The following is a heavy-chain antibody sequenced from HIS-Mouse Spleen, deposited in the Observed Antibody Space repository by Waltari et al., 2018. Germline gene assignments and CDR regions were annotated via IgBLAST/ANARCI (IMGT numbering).Heavy chain of an antibody. D-gene: IGHD6-6*01. J-gene: IGHJ3*02. V-gene: IGHV4-38-2*02. CDR3: ARDPGDSSSSNAFDI. Sequence: QVQLQESGPGLVKPSETLSLTCTVSGYSISSGYYWGWIRQPPGKGLEGIGSIYDSGRTSYHPSLKSQVTITVDTSKDQFSLKLSSGTAADAAVYYCARDPGDSSSSNAFDIWGQGTLVTVSS. CDR1: GYSISSGYY. CDR2: IYDSGRT.